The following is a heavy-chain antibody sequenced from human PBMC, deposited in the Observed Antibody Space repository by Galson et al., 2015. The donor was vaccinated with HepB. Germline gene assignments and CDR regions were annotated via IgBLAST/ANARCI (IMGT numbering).Heavy chain of an antibody. Sequence: SVKASCKASGYTFTSYYMHWVRQAPGQGLEWMGIINPSGGSTSYAQKFQGRVTMTRDTSTSTVYMEPSSLRSEDTAVYYCARDGGYCSSTSCPEGYYYMDVWGKGTTVTVSS. CDR1: GYTFTSYY. CDR3: ARDGGYCSSTSCPEGYYYMDV. CDR2: INPSGGST. D-gene: IGHD2-2*01. J-gene: IGHJ6*03. V-gene: IGHV1-46*01.